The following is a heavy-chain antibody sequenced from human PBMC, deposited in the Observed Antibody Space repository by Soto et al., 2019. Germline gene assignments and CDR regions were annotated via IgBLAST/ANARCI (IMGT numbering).Heavy chain of an antibody. J-gene: IGHJ3*02. D-gene: IGHD4-17*01. CDR3: ATRGGDYQTYDAFDI. CDR1: GGSISSGGYY. CDR2: IYYSGST. V-gene: IGHV4-31*03. Sequence: QVQLQESGPGLVKPSQTLSLTCTVSGGSISSGGYYWSWIRQHPGKGLEWIGYIYYSGSTYYNPSLKRRVTISVDTSKNQFSLKLSSVTAADTAVYYCATRGGDYQTYDAFDIWGQGTMVTVSS.